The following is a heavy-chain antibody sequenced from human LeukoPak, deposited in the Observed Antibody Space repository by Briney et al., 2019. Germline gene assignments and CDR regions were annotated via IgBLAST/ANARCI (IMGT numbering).Heavy chain of an antibody. V-gene: IGHV1-2*02. CDR1: GYTFTGYY. CDR2: INPNSGGT. D-gene: IGHD3-22*01. CDR3: ARSNYYDSSGSDY. J-gene: IGHJ4*02. Sequence: GASVKVCCKASGYTFTGYYMHWVRQAPGQGLEWMGWINPNSGGTNYAQKFQVRVTMTRDTSISTAYMELSNLRSDDTAVYSCARSNYYDSSGSDYWGQGTLVTVSS.